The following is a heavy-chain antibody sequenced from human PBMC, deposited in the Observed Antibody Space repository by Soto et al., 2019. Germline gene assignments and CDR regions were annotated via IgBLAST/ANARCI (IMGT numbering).Heavy chain of an antibody. J-gene: IGHJ4*02. CDR3: TRCGGEYSSDY. CDR1: GFTFSSYE. D-gene: IGHD2-15*01. V-gene: IGHV3-48*03. Sequence: GGYLRLSCAASGFTFSSYEMNLVRQAPGKGLECVSYISSSGSTIYYADSVKGRFTISRDNAKNSLYLQMNSLRAEDTAFYYSTRCGGEYSSDYWGQGTLVTVSS. CDR2: ISSSGSTI.